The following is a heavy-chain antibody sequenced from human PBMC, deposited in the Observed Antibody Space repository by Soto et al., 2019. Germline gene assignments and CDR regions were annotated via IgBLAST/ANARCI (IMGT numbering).Heavy chain of an antibody. CDR3: ARRLSETTAWLDY. D-gene: IGHD4-4*01. CDR2: INPNSGDT. CDR1: GYTFTGYY. Sequence: GASVKVSCKASGYTFTGYYMHWVRQAPGQGPEWMRWINPNSGDTKYAQKFQGRVTMTRGTSISTAYMELIRLRSDETAWYYCARRLSETTAWLDYWVEGTPVTV. J-gene: IGHJ4*02. V-gene: IGHV1-2*02.